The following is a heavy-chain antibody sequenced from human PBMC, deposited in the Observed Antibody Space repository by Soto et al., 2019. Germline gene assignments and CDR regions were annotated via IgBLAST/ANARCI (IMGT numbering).Heavy chain of an antibody. V-gene: IGHV4-4*02. J-gene: IGHJ5*01. CDR2: IYHTGNA. Sequence: QVQLQESGPGLVKPSGTLSLTCAVSGGSVGSSNWWSWVRQPPGKGLEWIGEIYHTGNANYNPSLRSRVTISVDKSTNQFSLNLRFVTAADTAVYYCARGGIPDSWSQGTLVTVSS. CDR1: GGSVGSSNW. CDR3: ARGGIPDS. D-gene: IGHD1-20*01.